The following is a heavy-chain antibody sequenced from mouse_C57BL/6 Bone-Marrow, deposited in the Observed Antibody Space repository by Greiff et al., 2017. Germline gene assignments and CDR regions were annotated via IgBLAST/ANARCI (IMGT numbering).Heavy chain of an antibody. D-gene: IGHD2-4*01. CDR3: ARERGDYDYDLCAY. CDR1: GFTFSSYA. Sequence: EVKVVESGGGLVKPGGSLKLSCAASGFTFSSYAMSWVRQTPEKRLEWVATISDGGSYTYYPDNVKGRFTISRDNAKNNLYLQMSHLKSEDTAMYYCARERGDYDYDLCAYWGQGTLVTVSA. J-gene: IGHJ3*01. V-gene: IGHV5-4*01. CDR2: ISDGGSYT.